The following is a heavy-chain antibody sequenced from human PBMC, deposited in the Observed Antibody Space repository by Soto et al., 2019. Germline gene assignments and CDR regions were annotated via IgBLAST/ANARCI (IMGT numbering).Heavy chain of an antibody. V-gene: IGHV4-4*02. J-gene: IGHJ5*02. CDR2: IYHSGST. CDR1: GGSISSSNW. D-gene: IGHD2-2*01. CDR3: ARDNIVLVPAAMPGGCFAP. Sequence: SETLSLTCAVSGGSISSSNWWSWVRQPPGKGLEWIGEIYHSGSTNYNPSLKSRVTISVDKSKNQFSLKLSSVTAADTAVYYCARDNIVLVPAAMPGGCFAPWGQGTLVTVSS.